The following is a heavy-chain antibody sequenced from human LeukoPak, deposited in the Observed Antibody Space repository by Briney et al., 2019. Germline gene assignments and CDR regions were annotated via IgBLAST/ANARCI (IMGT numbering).Heavy chain of an antibody. CDR2: IYYSGST. Sequence: PSETLSLTCTVSGGSISSTTYFWAWIRQPPGEGLEWIGSIYYSGSTHYNPSLKSRVTISVDTSKNQFSLRLSSVTAADTALFYCARQLRYNYGMDAWGQGTTVTVSS. CDR1: GGSISSTTYF. CDR3: ARQLRYNYGMDA. D-gene: IGHD3-9*01. V-gene: IGHV4-39*01. J-gene: IGHJ6*02.